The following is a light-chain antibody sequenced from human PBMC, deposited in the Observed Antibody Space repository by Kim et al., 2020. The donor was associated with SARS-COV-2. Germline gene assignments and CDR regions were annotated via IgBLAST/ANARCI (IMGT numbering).Light chain of an antibody. J-gene: IGLJ2*01. Sequence: SVSPGPTASITGSRDRLGDKYACWYQQKPGQSPVLVIYQDSKRPSGIPARFSGSNSGNTATLTISGTQAMDEADYYCQAWDSSTVVFGGGTQLTVL. CDR1: RLGDKY. CDR3: QAWDSSTVV. CDR2: QDS. V-gene: IGLV3-1*01.